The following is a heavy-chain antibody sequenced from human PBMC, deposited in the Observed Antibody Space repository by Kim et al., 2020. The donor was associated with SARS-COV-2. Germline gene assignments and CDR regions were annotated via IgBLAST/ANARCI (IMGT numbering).Heavy chain of an antibody. CDR3: AWYRDGYNSVTGGPDY. CDR2: IYYSGST. Sequence: SETLSLTCTVSGGSISSSSYYWGWIRQPPGKGLEWIGSIYYSGSTYYNPSLKSRVTISVDTSKNQFSLKLSSVTAADTAVYYCAWYRDGYNSVTGGPDYWGQGTLVTVSS. J-gene: IGHJ4*02. D-gene: IGHD5-12*01. V-gene: IGHV4-39*01. CDR1: GGSISSSSYY.